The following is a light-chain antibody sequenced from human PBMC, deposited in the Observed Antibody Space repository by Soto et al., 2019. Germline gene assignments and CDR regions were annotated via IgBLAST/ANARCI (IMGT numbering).Light chain of an antibody. CDR1: QYIGSN. Sequence: EIVMTQSPATLSVSPGERATFSCRASQYIGSNLAWYQQKPGQAPRLLIYGASTRATGLPARFSGSGSGTEFTLTISSLQSEDFAVYYCEQYNNWPITFGQGTRLEI. CDR3: EQYNNWPIT. J-gene: IGKJ5*01. CDR2: GAS. V-gene: IGKV3-15*01.